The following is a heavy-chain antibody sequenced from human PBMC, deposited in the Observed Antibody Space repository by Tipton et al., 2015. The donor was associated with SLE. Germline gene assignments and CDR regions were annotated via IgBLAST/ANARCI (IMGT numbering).Heavy chain of an antibody. CDR1: GFTFSSYS. CDR2: ISSSSSYI. J-gene: IGHJ6*02. D-gene: IGHD3-22*01. CDR3: ARVDDSSGYYLHYYYGMDV. Sequence: SLRLSCAASGFTFSSYSMNWVRQAPGKGLEWVSSISSSSSYIYYADSVKGRFTISRDNAKNSLYLQMNSLRAEDTAVYYCARVDDSSGYYLHYYYGMDVWGQGTTVTVSS. V-gene: IGHV3-21*03.